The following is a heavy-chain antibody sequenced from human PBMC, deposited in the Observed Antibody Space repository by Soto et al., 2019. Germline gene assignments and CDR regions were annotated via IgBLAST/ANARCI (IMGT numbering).Heavy chain of an antibody. D-gene: IGHD2-15*01. CDR3: HTVKICSGGSCYGN. J-gene: IGHJ4*02. CDR1: GGTFSSYT. CDR2: IIPILGIA. V-gene: IGHV1-69*02. Sequence: QVQLVQSGAEVKKPGSSVKVSCKASGGTFSSYTISWVRQAPGQGLEWMGRIIPILGIANYAQKFQGRVTITADKSTGTAYMELSSLRSEDTAVYYCHTVKICSGGSCYGNWGQGTLVTVSS.